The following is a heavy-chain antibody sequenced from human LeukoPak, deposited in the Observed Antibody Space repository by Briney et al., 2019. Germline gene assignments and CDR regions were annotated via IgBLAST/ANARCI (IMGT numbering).Heavy chain of an antibody. J-gene: IGHJ4*02. CDR1: GFTFSSYS. D-gene: IGHD2-2*01. Sequence: GGSLRLSCAAYGFTFSSYSMSWVRQPPGKGLEWVSAISGSGGSTYYADSVKGLFTISRDNSKNTLYLQMTSLRAEDTAVYYCAKAWVVPAAEYYFDYWGQGTLVTVSS. CDR2: ISGSGGST. CDR3: AKAWVVPAAEYYFDY. V-gene: IGHV3-23*01.